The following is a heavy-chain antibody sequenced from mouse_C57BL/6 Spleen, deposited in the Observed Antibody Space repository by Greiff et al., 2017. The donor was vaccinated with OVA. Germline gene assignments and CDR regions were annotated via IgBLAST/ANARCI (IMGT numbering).Heavy chain of an antibody. D-gene: IGHD1-1*01. V-gene: IGHV1-15*01. J-gene: IGHJ2*01. CDR3: TRSGFITTVVATDY. CDR2: IDPETGGT. CDR1: GYTFTDYE. Sequence: QVQLQQSGAELVRPGASVTLSCKASGYTFTDYEMHWVKQTPVHGLEWIGAIDPETGGTAYNQKFKGKAILTADKSSSTAYMELRSLTSEDSAVYYCTRSGFITTVVATDYWGQGTTLTVSS.